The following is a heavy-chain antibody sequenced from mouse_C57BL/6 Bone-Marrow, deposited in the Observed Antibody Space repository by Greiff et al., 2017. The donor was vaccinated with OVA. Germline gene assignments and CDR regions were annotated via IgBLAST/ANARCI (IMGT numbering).Heavy chain of an antibody. CDR1: GFTFSSYA. V-gene: IGHV5-9-1*02. CDR2: ISSGGDYI. Sequence: EVQLVESGEGLVKPGGSLKLSCAASGFTFSSYAMSWVRQTPEKRLEWVAYISSGGDYIYYADTVKGRFTISRDNARNTLYLQMSSLKSEDTAMYYCTREGPYGYDGAYWGQGTLVTVSA. D-gene: IGHD2-2*01. J-gene: IGHJ3*01. CDR3: TREGPYGYDGAY.